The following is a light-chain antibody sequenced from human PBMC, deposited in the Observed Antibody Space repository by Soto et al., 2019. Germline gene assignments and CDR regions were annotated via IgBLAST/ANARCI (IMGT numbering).Light chain of an antibody. CDR1: QSVSSNY. Sequence: EIVLTQSPGTLSLSAGERATLSYRASQSVSSNYFAWFQQRPGQAPRLLIYGVSTRATGTPDRFSASGSATEFTLNINRLEPEDFAVYYCQKYGSFWTFGQGTKVDIK. CDR2: GVS. CDR3: QKYGSFWT. V-gene: IGKV3-20*01. J-gene: IGKJ1*01.